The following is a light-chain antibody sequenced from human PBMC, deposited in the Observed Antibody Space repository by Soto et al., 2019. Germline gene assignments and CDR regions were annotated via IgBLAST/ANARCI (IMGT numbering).Light chain of an antibody. CDR2: VAS. Sequence: VIWMTQSPSLLSASPGDRVTISCRMSQGISSYLAWYQQKPGKAPELLIYVASIRAPGFPARFSGSGSGTDFTLTISSLQSEDFAVYYCQQYDNWPWTFGQGTKVDI. CDR3: QQYDNWPWT. J-gene: IGKJ1*01. V-gene: IGKV1D-8*03. CDR1: QGISSY.